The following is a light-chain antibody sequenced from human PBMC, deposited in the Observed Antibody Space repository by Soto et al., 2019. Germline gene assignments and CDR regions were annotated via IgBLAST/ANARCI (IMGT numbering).Light chain of an antibody. J-gene: IGKJ4*01. CDR2: DAT. Sequence: EIVLTQSPATLSLSPGERATLSCRASQSVSKYLAWYQQKPGQAPRLLIYDATNRATGIPDRLSGSGSGTDFTLTISSLEPEDFAVYYCQQRGDWPLTFGGGTKVEIK. CDR1: QSVSKY. CDR3: QQRGDWPLT. V-gene: IGKV3-11*01.